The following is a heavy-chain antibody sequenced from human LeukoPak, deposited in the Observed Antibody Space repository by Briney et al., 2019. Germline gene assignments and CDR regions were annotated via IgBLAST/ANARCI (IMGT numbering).Heavy chain of an antibody. V-gene: IGHV4-4*07. CDR3: ARANYYDSSGYYYSLYFDY. CDR2: IFTSGST. D-gene: IGHD3-22*01. J-gene: IGHJ4*02. CDR1: GGSISTYY. Sequence: SETLSLTCTVSGGSISTYYWSWIRQPAGKGLEWIGRIFTSGSTNYNPSLKSRVTMSVDSSKNQFSLKLNSVTAADTAVYYCARANYYDSSGYYYSLYFDYWGQGTLVTVSS.